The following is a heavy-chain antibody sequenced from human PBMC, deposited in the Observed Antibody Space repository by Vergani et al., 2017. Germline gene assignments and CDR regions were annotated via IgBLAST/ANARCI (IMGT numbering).Heavy chain of an antibody. D-gene: IGHD3-10*01. Sequence: QVQLVQSGAEVKKPGSSVKVSCKASGGTFSSYAISWVRQAPGQGLEWMGGIIPIFGTANYAQKFQGRVTITADESTSTAYMELSSLRSEDTAVYYCARDPTMVRGVSRYYFDYWGQGTLVTVSS. CDR1: GGTFSSYA. V-gene: IGHV1-69*01. J-gene: IGHJ4*02. CDR3: ARDPTMVRGVSRYYFDY. CDR2: IIPIFGTA.